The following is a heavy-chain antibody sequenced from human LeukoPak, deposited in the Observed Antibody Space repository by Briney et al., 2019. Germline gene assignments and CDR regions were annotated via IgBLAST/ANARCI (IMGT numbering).Heavy chain of an antibody. V-gene: IGHV1-8*02. CDR3: ARVAYSSSWYRILSYWFDP. D-gene: IGHD6-13*01. Sequence: GASVKVSCKASGYTFTSYGISWVRQAPGQGLEWMGWINPNSGDTNYAQKFQGRVTMTRNTSISTAYMELSSLRSEDTAVYYCARVAYSSSWYRILSYWFDPWGQGTLVTVSS. CDR2: INPNSGDT. J-gene: IGHJ5*02. CDR1: GYTFTSYG.